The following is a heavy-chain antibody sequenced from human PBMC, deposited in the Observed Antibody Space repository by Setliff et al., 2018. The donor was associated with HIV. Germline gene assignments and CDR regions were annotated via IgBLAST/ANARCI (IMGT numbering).Heavy chain of an antibody. J-gene: IGHJ5*02. CDR1: GGTFSSYA. CDR3: ARDWEPAVSIDCFDP. D-gene: IGHD3-3*02. V-gene: IGHV1-69*13. Sequence: GASVKVSCKASGGTFSSYAISWVRQAPGQGLEWMGGIIPIFGTANYAQKFQGRVTITADESTSTAYMELSSLRSDDTAMYYCARDWEPAVSIDCFDPWGKGTLVTVSS. CDR2: IIPIFGTA.